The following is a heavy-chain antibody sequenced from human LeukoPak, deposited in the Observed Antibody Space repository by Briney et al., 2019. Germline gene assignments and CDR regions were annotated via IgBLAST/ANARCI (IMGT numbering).Heavy chain of an antibody. D-gene: IGHD6-19*01. CDR3: AREGREWLSVGIDY. V-gene: IGHV3-30-3*01. J-gene: IGHJ4*02. Sequence: GGSLRLSCAASGFTFSSYAMYWVRQAPGKGLEWVALMSYDGSNKYYADSLKGRFTISRDNSKNTLYLQMNSLRAEDTAVYYCAREGREWLSVGIDYWGRGTLVTVSS. CDR2: MSYDGSNK. CDR1: GFTFSSYA.